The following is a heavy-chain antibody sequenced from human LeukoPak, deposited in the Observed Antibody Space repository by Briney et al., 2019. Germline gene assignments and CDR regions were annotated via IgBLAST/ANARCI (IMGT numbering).Heavy chain of an antibody. V-gene: IGHV1-18*01. CDR1: GYTFTSYG. CDR3: ARGNKNYYDSSGYYCDY. D-gene: IGHD3-22*01. J-gene: IGHJ4*02. CDR2: ISAYNGNT. Sequence: ASVKVSCKASGYTFTSYGISWVRQAPGQGLEWMGWISAYNGNTNYAQKLQGRVTMTTDTSTSTAYMELRSLRSDDTAVYYCARGNKNYYDSSGYYCDYWGQGTLVTVSS.